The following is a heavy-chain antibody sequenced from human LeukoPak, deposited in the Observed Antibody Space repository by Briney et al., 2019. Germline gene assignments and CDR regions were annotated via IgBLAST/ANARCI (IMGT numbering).Heavy chain of an antibody. J-gene: IGHJ3*02. V-gene: IGHV3-7*04. CDR1: GXTFSSYW. CDR2: IKQDGSEK. CDR3: ARVRGGYCSGGSCYSAFDI. D-gene: IGHD2-15*01. Sequence: GGSLRLSWAASGXTFSSYWMSWVRQAPGKGLEWVGNIKQDGSEKYYVDSVKGRFTISRDNAQNSLYLQMNSLRAEDTAVYYCARVRGGYCSGGSCYSAFDIWGQGTMVTVSS.